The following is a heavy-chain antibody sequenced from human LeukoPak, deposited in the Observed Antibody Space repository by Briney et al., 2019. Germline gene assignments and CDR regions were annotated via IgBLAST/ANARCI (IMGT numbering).Heavy chain of an antibody. V-gene: IGHV1-2*04. CDR3: ARGLDSSGWLPFDY. CDR1: GYTFTGYY. J-gene: IGHJ4*02. CDR2: INPNSGGT. D-gene: IGHD6-19*01. Sequence: ASVKVSCKASGYTFTGYYMHWVRQAPGQGLEWMGWINPNSGGTNYAQKFQGWVTMTRDTSISTAYMELSRLRSDDTAVYYCARGLDSSGWLPFDYWGQGTLVTVSS.